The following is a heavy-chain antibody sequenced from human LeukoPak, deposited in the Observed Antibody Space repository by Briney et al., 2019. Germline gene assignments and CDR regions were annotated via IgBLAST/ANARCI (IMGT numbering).Heavy chain of an antibody. CDR2: INHSGST. J-gene: IGHJ3*02. CDR1: GGSFSGYY. CDR3: ARRDDYAFDI. D-gene: IGHD3-3*01. V-gene: IGHV4-34*01. Sequence: PSETLSLTCAVYGGSFSGYYWSWIRQPPGKGLEWIGEINHSGSTNYNPSLKSRVTISVDTSKNQFSLKLSSVTAADTAVYYCARRDDYAFDIWGQGTMVTVSS.